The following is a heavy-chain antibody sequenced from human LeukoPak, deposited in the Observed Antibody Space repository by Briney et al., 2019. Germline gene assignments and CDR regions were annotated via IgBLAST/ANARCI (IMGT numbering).Heavy chain of an antibody. Sequence: GGSLRLSCAASGFTFSNAWMSWVRQAPGKGLEWVGRIKSKTDGGTTDYAAPVKGRFTISRDDSKNTLYLRMNSLKTEDTAVYYCTTPWLGTDAFDIWGQGTMVTVSS. CDR2: IKSKTDGGTT. CDR1: GFTFSNAW. J-gene: IGHJ3*02. CDR3: TTPWLGTDAFDI. D-gene: IGHD6-19*01. V-gene: IGHV3-15*01.